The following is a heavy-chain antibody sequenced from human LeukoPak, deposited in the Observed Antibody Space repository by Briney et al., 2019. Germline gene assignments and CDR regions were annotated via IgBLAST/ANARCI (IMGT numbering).Heavy chain of an antibody. Sequence: SETLSLTCTVSGGSISSSSYYWGWIRQPPGKGLEWIGSIYYSGSTYYNPSLKSRVTISVDTSKNQFSLKLSSVTAADTAVYYCARVKAVVAAKYYYYYYMDVWGKGTTVTVSS. J-gene: IGHJ6*03. CDR1: GGSISSSSYY. CDR3: ARVKAVVAAKYYYYYYMDV. V-gene: IGHV4-39*07. CDR2: IYYSGST. D-gene: IGHD2-15*01.